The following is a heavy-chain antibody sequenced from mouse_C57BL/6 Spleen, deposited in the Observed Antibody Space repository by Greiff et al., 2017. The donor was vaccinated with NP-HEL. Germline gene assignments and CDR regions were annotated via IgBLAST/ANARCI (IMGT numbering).Heavy chain of an antibody. V-gene: IGHV3-1*01. CDR3: ARGGYYYGSRGFAY. D-gene: IGHD1-1*01. J-gene: IGHJ3*01. CDR1: GYSITSGYD. CDR2: ISYSGST. Sequence: DVQLQESGPGMVKPSQSLSLTCTVTGYSITSGYDWHWIRHFPGNKLEWMGYISYSGSTNYNPSLKSRISITHDTSKNHFFLKLNSVTTEDTATYYCARGGYYYGSRGFAYWGQGTLVTVSA.